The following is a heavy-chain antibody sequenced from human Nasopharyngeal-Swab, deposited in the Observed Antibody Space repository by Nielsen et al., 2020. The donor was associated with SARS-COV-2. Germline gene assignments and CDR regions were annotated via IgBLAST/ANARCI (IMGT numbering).Heavy chain of an antibody. CDR3: TKGRADYSNPSFDN. Sequence: SLKISCAASGFTFENYAMHWVRQPPGKGLEWVSGITWNSGVGYTDSVKGRFTISRDNARNSLYLQMNSLRADDTALYYCTKGRADYSNPSFDNWGQGTLVTVSS. D-gene: IGHD4/OR15-4a*01. V-gene: IGHV3-9*01. CDR2: ITWNSGV. CDR1: GFTFENYA. J-gene: IGHJ4*02.